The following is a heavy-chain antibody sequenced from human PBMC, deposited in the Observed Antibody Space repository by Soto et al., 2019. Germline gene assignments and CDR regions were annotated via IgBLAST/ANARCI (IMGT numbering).Heavy chain of an antibody. CDR3: AGEGYSSRLYAWGAFAI. Sequence: QVQLQESGPGLVEPSETLSLTCTVSGGSISSYYWSWIRQPPGKGLEWIGYIYYSGSTNYKSSLKDRVTITVDTPKNPFSPKLSSVTAADTAVSYCAGEGYSSRLYAWGAFAILAQGTMVTVSS. V-gene: IGHV4-59*01. CDR2: IYYSGST. D-gene: IGHD6-13*01. J-gene: IGHJ3*02. CDR1: GGSISSYY.